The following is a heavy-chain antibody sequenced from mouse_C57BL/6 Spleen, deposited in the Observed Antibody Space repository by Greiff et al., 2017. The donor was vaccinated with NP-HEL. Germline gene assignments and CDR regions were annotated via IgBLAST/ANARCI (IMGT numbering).Heavy chain of an antibody. V-gene: IGHV5-4*01. J-gene: IGHJ2*01. D-gene: IGHD4-1*02. Sequence: EVQLVESGGGLVKPGGSLKLSCAASGFTFSSYAMSWVRQTPEKRLEWVATISDGGSHTYYPDNVKGRFTISRDNAKNNLYLQMSHLKSEDTAMYYCARDSSTGTFDYWGQGTTLTVSS. CDR2: ISDGGSHT. CDR3: ARDSSTGTFDY. CDR1: GFTFSSYA.